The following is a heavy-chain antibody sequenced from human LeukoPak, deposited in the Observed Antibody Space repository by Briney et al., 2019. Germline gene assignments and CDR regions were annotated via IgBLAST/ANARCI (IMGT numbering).Heavy chain of an antibody. Sequence: PGGSLRLSCAASGFTFSSYAMHWVRQAPGKGLEYVSAISSNGGSTYYANSVKGRFTISRDNSKNTLYLQMNSLRAEDTAVYYCAKDSYEAKTDYWGQGTLVTVSS. CDR3: AKDSYEAKTDY. CDR2: ISSNGGST. J-gene: IGHJ4*02. D-gene: IGHD2-8*01. V-gene: IGHV3-64*01. CDR1: GFTFSSYA.